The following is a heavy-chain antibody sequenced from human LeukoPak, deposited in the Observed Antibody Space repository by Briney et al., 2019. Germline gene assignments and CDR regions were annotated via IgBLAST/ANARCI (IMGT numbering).Heavy chain of an antibody. Sequence: PGGSLRLSCVASGFAFSSYAMSWVRQAPGKGLEWVSGITGSGETTHHADSVKGRFTISRDNAKNSLYLQMNSLRAEDTAVYYCAELGITMIGGVWGKGTTVTISS. V-gene: IGHV3-23*01. D-gene: IGHD3-10*02. J-gene: IGHJ6*04. CDR3: AELGITMIGGV. CDR1: GFAFSSYA. CDR2: ITGSGETT.